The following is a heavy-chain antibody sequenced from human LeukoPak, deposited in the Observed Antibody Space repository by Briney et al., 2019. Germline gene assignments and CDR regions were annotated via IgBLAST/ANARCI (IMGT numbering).Heavy chain of an antibody. CDR3: AKDLGRVVPAANRYYYYYYMDV. V-gene: IGHV3-30*04. D-gene: IGHD2-2*01. CDR1: GFTFSSYA. J-gene: IGHJ6*03. Sequence: GGSLRLSCAASGFTFSSYAMHWVRQAPGKGLEWVAVISYDGSNKYYADSVKGRFTISRDNSKNTLYLQMNSLRAEDTAVYYCAKDLGRVVPAANRYYYYYYMDVWGKGTTVTISS. CDR2: ISYDGSNK.